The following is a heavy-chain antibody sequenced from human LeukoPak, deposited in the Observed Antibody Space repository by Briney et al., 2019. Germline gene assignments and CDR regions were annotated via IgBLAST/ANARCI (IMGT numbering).Heavy chain of an antibody. Sequence: PGESLRLSCVLSGLTFSDAWMSWVRQAPGKGLEWVSSISSSSSYIYYADSVKGRFTISRDNAKNSLYLQMNSLRAEDTAVYYCARVTTVTTFGFDPWGQGTLVTVSS. V-gene: IGHV3-21*01. CDR1: GLTFSDAW. CDR3: ARVTTVTTFGFDP. D-gene: IGHD4-11*01. CDR2: ISSSSSYI. J-gene: IGHJ5*02.